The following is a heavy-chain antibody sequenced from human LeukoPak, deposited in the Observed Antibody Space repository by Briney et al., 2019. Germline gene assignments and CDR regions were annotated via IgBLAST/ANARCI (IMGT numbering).Heavy chain of an antibody. Sequence: ASVKVSCKASGYTFTSYYMHWVRQAPGQGLEWMGIINPSGGSTSYAQKFKGRVTMTRDTSTSTVYMELSSLRSEDTAVYYCARDSSYDFWSGYLSYWGQGTLVTVSS. CDR2: INPSGGST. V-gene: IGHV1-46*01. J-gene: IGHJ4*02. D-gene: IGHD3-3*01. CDR1: GYTFTSYY. CDR3: ARDSSYDFWSGYLSY.